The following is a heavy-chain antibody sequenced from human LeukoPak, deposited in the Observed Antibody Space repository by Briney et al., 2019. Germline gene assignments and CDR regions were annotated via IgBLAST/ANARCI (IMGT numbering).Heavy chain of an antibody. CDR1: GGSISSYC. Sequence: SETLSLTCTVSGGSISSYCWSWIRQPPGKGLEWIGYIYYSGSTNYNPSLKSRVTMSVDTSKNQFSLKLSSVTAADTAVYYCARETAAGTVNYWGQGTLVTVSS. V-gene: IGHV4-59*12. D-gene: IGHD6-13*01. CDR3: ARETAAGTVNY. J-gene: IGHJ4*02. CDR2: IYYSGST.